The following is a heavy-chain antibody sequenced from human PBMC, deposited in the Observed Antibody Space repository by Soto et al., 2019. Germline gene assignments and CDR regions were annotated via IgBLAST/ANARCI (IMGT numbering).Heavy chain of an antibody. D-gene: IGHD1-26*01. CDR2: IKQDGSEK. Sequence: LSCAASGFTFSSYWMSWVRQAPGKGLEWVANIKQDGSEKYYVDSVKGRFTISRDNAKNSLYLQMNSLRAEDTAVYYCAKDLESGSQTPPLLRYWGQGTLVTVSS. CDR1: GFTFSSYW. J-gene: IGHJ4*02. V-gene: IGHV3-7*03. CDR3: AKDLESGSQTPPLLRY.